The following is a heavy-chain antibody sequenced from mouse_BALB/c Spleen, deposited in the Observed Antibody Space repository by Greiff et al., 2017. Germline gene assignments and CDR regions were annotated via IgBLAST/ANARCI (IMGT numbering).Heavy chain of an antibody. J-gene: IGHJ2*01. D-gene: IGHD2-4*01. CDR3: TRDLYDYDDY. CDR2: ISSGGSYT. V-gene: IGHV5-6-4*01. Sequence: DVMLVESGGGLVKPGGSLKLSCAASGFTFSSYTMSWVRQTPEKRLEWVATISSGGSYTYYPDSVKGRFTISRDNAKNTLYLQMSSLKSEDTAMYYCTRDLYDYDDYWGQGTTLTVSS. CDR1: GFTFSSYT.